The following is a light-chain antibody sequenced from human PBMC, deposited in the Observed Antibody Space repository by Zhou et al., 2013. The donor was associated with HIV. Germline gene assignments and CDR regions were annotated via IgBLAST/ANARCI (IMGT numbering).Light chain of an antibody. CDR1: QSLLHSNGYNY. V-gene: IGKV2-28*01. CDR3: QQSYSTPYT. Sequence: DIVMTQSPLSLSVTPGEPASISCRSSQSLLHSNGYNYLDWYLQKPGQSPQLLIYFGSNRASGVPDRFSGSGSGADFTLTISSLQPEDFATYYCQQSYSTPYTLVQGPKLEIK. J-gene: IGKJ2*01. CDR2: FGS.